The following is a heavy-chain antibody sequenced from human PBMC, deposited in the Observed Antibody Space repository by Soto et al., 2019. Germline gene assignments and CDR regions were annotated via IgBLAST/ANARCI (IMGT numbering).Heavy chain of an antibody. V-gene: IGHV2-26*01. CDR2: IFSNDEK. J-gene: IGHJ4*02. D-gene: IGHD3-22*01. Sequence: QPPGKALEWLAHIFSNDEKSYSTSLKSRLTISKDTSKSQVVLTMTNMDPVDTATYYCARIREYYYDSSGYYVIFDYWGQGTLVT. CDR3: ARIREYYYDSSGYYVIFDY.